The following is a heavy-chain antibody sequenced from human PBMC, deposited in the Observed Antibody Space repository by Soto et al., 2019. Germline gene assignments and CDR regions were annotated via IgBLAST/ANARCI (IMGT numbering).Heavy chain of an antibody. V-gene: IGHV4-30-4*01. D-gene: IGHD2-15*01. Sequence: SETLSLTCTVSGGSISSGDYYWSWIRQPPGKGLEWIGYIYYSGSTYYNPSLKSRVTISVDTSKNQFSLKLSSVTAADTAVYYCARGLVVVAASHNWFDPWGQGTLVTVSS. CDR3: ARGLVVVAASHNWFDP. J-gene: IGHJ5*02. CDR2: IYYSGST. CDR1: GGSISSGDYY.